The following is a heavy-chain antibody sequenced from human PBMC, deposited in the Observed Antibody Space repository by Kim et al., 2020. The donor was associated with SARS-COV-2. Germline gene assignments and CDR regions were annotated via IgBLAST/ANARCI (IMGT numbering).Heavy chain of an antibody. CDR2: IIPIFGTA. CDR3: ARGLSALRIAQGSQSNYFDY. CDR1: GGTFSSYA. V-gene: IGHV1-69*13. D-gene: IGHD3-10*01. J-gene: IGHJ4*02. Sequence: SVKVSCKASGGTFSSYAISWVRQAPGQGLEWMGGIIPIFGTANYAQKFQGRVTITADESTSTAYMELSSLRSEDTAVYYCARGLSALRIAQGSQSNYFDYWGQGTLVTVSS.